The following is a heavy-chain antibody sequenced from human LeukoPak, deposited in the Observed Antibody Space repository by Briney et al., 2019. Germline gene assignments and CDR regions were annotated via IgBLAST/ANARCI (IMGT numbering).Heavy chain of an antibody. J-gene: IGHJ4*02. CDR3: ARADIVVVTAILDY. Sequence: GGSLRLSCAASGFTFRDYTMNWVRQAPGKGLEWVSSISSSSSYIYYADSVKGRFTISRDNAKSSLCLQMNSLRAEDTAVYYCARADIVVVTAILDYWGQGTLVTVSS. D-gene: IGHD2-21*02. CDR1: GFTFRDYT. CDR2: ISSSSSYI. V-gene: IGHV3-21*01.